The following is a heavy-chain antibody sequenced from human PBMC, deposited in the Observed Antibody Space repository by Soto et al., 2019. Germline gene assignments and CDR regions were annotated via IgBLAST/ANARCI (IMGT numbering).Heavy chain of an antibody. CDR2: IYYSGST. V-gene: IGHV4-39*01. CDR1: GWSFSGYY. CDR3: ARHTPAISISDH. D-gene: IGHD2-15*01. Sequence: SETLSLTCAFYGWSFSGYYWGWIRQPPGKGLEWIGSIYYSGSTYYNPSLKSRVTISVDTSKNQFSLKLSSVTAADTAVYYCARHTPAISISDHWGQGTLVTVSS. J-gene: IGHJ4*02.